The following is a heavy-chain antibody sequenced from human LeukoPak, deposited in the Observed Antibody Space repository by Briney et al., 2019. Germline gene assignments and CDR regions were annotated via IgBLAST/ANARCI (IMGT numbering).Heavy chain of an antibody. D-gene: IGHD2-15*01. V-gene: IGHV1-2*02. CDR1: GYTFNAYY. J-gene: IGHJ5*02. Sequence: ASVKVSCKASGYTFNAYYMHWVRQAPGQGLEWMGWINPNSGGTYFAQKFQGRVTMTRDTSITTVYMEVNGDDTAVYYCARGEVVAAHQGSWSDPWGQGTLVTVSS. CDR2: INPNSGGT. CDR3: ARGEVVAAHQGSWSDP.